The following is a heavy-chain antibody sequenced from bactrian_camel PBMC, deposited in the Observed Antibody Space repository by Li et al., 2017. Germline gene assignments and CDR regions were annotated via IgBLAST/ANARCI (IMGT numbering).Heavy chain of an antibody. D-gene: IGHD1*01. CDR2: LDTDGST. Sequence: HVQLVESGGGSVETGGTLRLSCTASGYTRVYTRYTLAWFRQAPGREREGVASLDTDGSTHYAHSVKGRFTISRDGAKNTLYLQMNNLKPEDTGMYCCAADGGLSDCSSSFQDYEYNFWGRGTQVTVS. V-gene: IGHV3S57*01. CDR3: AADGGLSDCSSSFQDYEYNF. J-gene: IGHJ4*01. CDR1: GYTRVYTRYT.